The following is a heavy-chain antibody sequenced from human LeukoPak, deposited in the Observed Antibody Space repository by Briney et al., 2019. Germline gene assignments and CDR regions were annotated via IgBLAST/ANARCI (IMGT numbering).Heavy chain of an antibody. J-gene: IGHJ4*02. CDR1: GYSFTSYW. Sequence: GESLKISRKGSGYSFTSYWIGWVRQMPGKGLEWMGIIYPGDSDTRYSPSFQGQVTISADKSISTAYLQWSSLKASDTAMYYCARQEYDFWSGYYFYYFDYWGQGTLVTVSS. CDR2: IYPGDSDT. D-gene: IGHD3-3*01. V-gene: IGHV5-51*01. CDR3: ARQEYDFWSGYYFYYFDY.